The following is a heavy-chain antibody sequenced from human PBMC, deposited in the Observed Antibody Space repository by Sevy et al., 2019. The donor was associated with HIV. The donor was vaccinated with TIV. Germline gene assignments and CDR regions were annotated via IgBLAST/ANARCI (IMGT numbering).Heavy chain of an antibody. J-gene: IGHJ6*03. V-gene: IGHV3-23*01. CDR1: GFTFSSYA. CDR3: VNYSTRGGYYYYMDV. CDR2: ISGSGGST. D-gene: IGHD4-4*01. Sequence: GGSLRLSCAASGFTFSSYAMSWVRQAPGKGLEWVSAISGSGGSTYYADSVKGRFTISRDNSKNTLYLQMNSLRAEDTAVYYCVNYSTRGGYYYYMDVWGNGTTVTVSS.